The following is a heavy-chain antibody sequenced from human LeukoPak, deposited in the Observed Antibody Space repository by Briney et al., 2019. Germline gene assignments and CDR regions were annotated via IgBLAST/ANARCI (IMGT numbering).Heavy chain of an antibody. V-gene: IGHV1-8*01. CDR2: MNPNSGNT. D-gene: IGHD2-2*01. J-gene: IGHJ5*02. CDR3: ARGKSSTRCCNWFDP. CDR1: GYTFTRYD. Sequence: ASVKVSCKASGYTFTRYDINWVRQATGQGLEWMGWMNPNSGNTGYAQKFQGRVTMTRNTSISTAYMELSSLRSEDTAVYYCARGKSSTRCCNWFDPWGQGTLVTVSS.